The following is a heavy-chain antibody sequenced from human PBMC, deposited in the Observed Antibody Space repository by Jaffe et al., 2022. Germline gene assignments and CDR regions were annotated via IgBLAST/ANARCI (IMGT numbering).Heavy chain of an antibody. CDR2: IIPIFGTA. CDR1: GGTFSSCA. D-gene: IGHD3-16*01. CDR3: AREYLADGLPSGPFDY. V-gene: IGHV1-69*18. Sequence: QVQLVHSGAEVKKPGSSVKVSCKASGGTFSSCAINWVRQAPGQGLEWMGTIIPIFGTANYAQTFQGRVTITADESTSTAYMELSSLRSEDTAVYYCAREYLADGLPSGPFDYWGQGTLVTVSS. J-gene: IGHJ4*02.